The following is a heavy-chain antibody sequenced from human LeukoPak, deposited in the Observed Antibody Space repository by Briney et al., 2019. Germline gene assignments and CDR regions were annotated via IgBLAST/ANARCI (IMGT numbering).Heavy chain of an antibody. CDR1: GGTFSSYA. J-gene: IGHJ6*03. CDR3: ARVAPARFGEEYYYYMDV. D-gene: IGHD3-10*02. CDR2: IIPIFGTA. Sequence: GASVKVSCKASGGTFSSYAISWVRQAPGQGLEWMGGIIPIFGTANYAQKFQGRVTITADESTSTAYMELSSLRSEDTAVYYCARVAPARFGEEYYYYMDVWGKGTTVTISS. V-gene: IGHV1-69*13.